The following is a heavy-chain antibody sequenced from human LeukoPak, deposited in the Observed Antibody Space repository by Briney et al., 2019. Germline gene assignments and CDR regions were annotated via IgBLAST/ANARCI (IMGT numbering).Heavy chain of an antibody. D-gene: IGHD1-26*01. V-gene: IGHV4-34*01. CDR2: INHSGST. J-gene: IGHJ1*01. CDR3: ARHRGIVGAQKYFQH. CDR1: GGSFSGYY. Sequence: SETLSLTCAVYGGSFSGYYWSWIRQPPGKGLEWIGEINHSGSTNYNPSLKSRVTISVDTSKNQFSLKLSSVTAADTAVYYCARHRGIVGAQKYFQHWGQGTLVTVSS.